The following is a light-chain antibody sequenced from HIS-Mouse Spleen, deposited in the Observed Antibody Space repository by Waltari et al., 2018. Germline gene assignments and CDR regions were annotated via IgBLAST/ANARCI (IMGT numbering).Light chain of an antibody. J-gene: IGKJ1*01. V-gene: IGKV3D-15*01. CDR2: GAS. CDR1: QSVSSN. Sequence: EIVMTQYPATLSVSPGERATLSCRASQSVSSNLAWYQQKPGQAPRLIIYGASTRATGIPARFSGSGSGTEFTLTISSLQSKDFAVYYCQQYNNWWTFGQGTKVEIK. CDR3: QQYNNWWT.